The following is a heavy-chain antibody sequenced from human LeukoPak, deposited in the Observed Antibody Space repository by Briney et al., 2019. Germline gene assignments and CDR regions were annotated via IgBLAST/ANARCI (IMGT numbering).Heavy chain of an antibody. Sequence: PGGSLRLSCAASGFTFSSYWMHWVRQAPGKGLVWVSRINTDGSSTNYADSVKGRFTISRDNAKNTLYLQVNSLRAEDTAVYYCARSTYYYDSSGYYLEDYWGQGTLVTVSS. D-gene: IGHD3-22*01. V-gene: IGHV3-74*01. CDR2: INTDGSST. J-gene: IGHJ4*02. CDR3: ARSTYYYDSSGYYLEDY. CDR1: GFTFSSYW.